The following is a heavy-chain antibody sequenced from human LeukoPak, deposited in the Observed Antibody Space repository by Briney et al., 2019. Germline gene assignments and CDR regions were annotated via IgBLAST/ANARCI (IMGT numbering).Heavy chain of an antibody. V-gene: IGHV1-69*05. CDR2: IIPIFGTA. CDR3: ARDMGDYYDSSGYYYRSRYFDY. CDR1: GGTFSSYA. D-gene: IGHD3-22*01. J-gene: IGHJ4*02. Sequence: SVKVSCKASGGTFSSYAISWVRQAPGQGLEWMGRIIPIFGTANYAQKFQGRVTITTDESTSPAYMELSSLRSEDTAVYYCARDMGDYYDSSGYYYRSRYFDYWGQGTLVTVSS.